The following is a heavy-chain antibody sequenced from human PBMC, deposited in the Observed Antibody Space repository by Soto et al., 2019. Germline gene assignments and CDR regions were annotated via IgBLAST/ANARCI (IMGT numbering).Heavy chain of an antibody. J-gene: IGHJ6*02. D-gene: IGHD6-6*01. CDR1: GFTFSSYE. Sequence: PGGSLRLSCAASGFTFSSYEMNWVRQAPGKGLEWVSYISSSGSTIYYADSVKGRFTISRDNAKNSLYLQMNSLRAEDTAVYYCARDSRSSAYYSGMDVWGQGTTVTVSS. CDR3: ARDSRSSAYYSGMDV. CDR2: ISSSGSTI. V-gene: IGHV3-48*03.